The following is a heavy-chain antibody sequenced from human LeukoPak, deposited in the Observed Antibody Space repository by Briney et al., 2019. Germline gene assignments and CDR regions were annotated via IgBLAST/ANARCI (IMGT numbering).Heavy chain of an antibody. V-gene: IGHV3-21*01. CDR3: RGLVGATDFDY. CDR2: ISNSGSYI. J-gene: IGHJ4*02. CDR1: GFTFSSYS. Sequence: GGSLRLSCAASGFTFSSYSMNWVRQAPGKGLEWVSSISNSGSYIYYADSVKGRFTISRDNTKNSLYLQMNSLRAEDTAVYYCRGLVGATDFDYWGQGTLVTVSS. D-gene: IGHD1-26*01.